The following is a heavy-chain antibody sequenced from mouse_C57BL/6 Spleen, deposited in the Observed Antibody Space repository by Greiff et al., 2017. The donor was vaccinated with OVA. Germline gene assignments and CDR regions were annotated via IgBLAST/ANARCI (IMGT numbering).Heavy chain of an antibody. CDR1: GYTFTSYW. Sequence: VQLQQPGAELVKPGASVKMSCKASGYTFTSYWITWVKQRPGQGLEWIGDIYPGSGSTNYNEKFKSKATLTVDTSSSTAYMQLSSLTSEDSAVYYCARPYYSNYVGSMDYWGQGTSVTVSS. D-gene: IGHD2-5*01. V-gene: IGHV1-55*01. CDR3: ARPYYSNYVGSMDY. J-gene: IGHJ4*01. CDR2: IYPGSGST.